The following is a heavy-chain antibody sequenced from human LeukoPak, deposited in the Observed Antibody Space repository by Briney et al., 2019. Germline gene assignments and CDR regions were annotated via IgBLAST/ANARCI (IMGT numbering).Heavy chain of an antibody. CDR1: GFTFSSYS. Sequence: GSLRLSCAASGFTFSSYSMNWVRQAPGKGLEWVSSISSSSSYIYYADSVKGRFTISRDNAKNSLYLQMNSLRAEDTAVYYCATDIVVVPAAISYWGQGTLVTVSS. CDR3: ATDIVVVPAAISY. V-gene: IGHV3-21*01. CDR2: ISSSSSYI. D-gene: IGHD2-2*01. J-gene: IGHJ4*02.